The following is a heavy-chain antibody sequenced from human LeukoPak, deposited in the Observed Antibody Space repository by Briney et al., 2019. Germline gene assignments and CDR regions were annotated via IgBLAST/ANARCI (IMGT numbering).Heavy chain of an antibody. CDR1: GFTFDDYG. Sequence: GGSLRLSCAASGFTFDDYGMSWVRQAPGKGLEWVSGINWDGGSTSYADSVKGRFTISRDNSKNTLYLQMNSLRAEDTAVYYCAKWGSITGTTPDFDYWGQGTLATVSS. CDR3: AKWGSITGTTPDFDY. V-gene: IGHV3-20*04. D-gene: IGHD1-20*01. J-gene: IGHJ4*02. CDR2: INWDGGST.